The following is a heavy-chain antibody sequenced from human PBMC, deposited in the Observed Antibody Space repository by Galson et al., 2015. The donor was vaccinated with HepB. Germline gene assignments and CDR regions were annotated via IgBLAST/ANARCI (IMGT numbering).Heavy chain of an antibody. D-gene: IGHD1-26*01. CDR2: IHPGDSET. J-gene: IGHJ4*02. CDR1: GYIFNDYW. CDR3: ARQAYYVGSGPADY. Sequence: QSGAEVKKPGESLKISCKSSGYIFNDYWIGWVRQMPGKGLEWLGIIHPGDSETRYSPSFQGQVTISADRSISTAYLQWSSLKASDTAMYYCARQAYYVGSGPADYWGQGTLVTVSS. V-gene: IGHV5-51*01.